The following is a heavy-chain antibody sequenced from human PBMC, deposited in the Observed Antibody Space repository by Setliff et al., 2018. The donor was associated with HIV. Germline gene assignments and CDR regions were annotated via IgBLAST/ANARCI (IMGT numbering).Heavy chain of an antibody. CDR2: INPNSGGT. CDR3: ARDVFAYYYGSGSYIDY. D-gene: IGHD3-10*01. V-gene: IGHV1-2*02. J-gene: IGHJ4*02. CDR1: GYTLTGYY. Sequence: ASVKVSCKASGYTLTGYYMHWVRQAPGQGLEWMGWINPNSGGTNYAQKFQGRVTMTRDTSISTAYMELSRLRSDDTAVYYCARDVFAYYYGSGSYIDYWGQGTLVTVSS.